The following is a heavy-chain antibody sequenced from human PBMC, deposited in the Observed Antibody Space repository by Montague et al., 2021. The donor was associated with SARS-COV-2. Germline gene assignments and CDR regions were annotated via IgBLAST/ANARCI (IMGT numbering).Heavy chain of an antibody. V-gene: IGHV4-34*01. CDR3: ARGRYSSGWYRQLNWFDS. J-gene: IGHJ5*01. CDR2: INHSGST. CDR1: GGSFSGYY. Sequence: SETLSLTCAVYGGSFSGYYWSWIRQPPGKGLEWIGEINHSGSTNYNPSLKSRVTISVDTSKNQFSLKLSSVTAADTAVYYCARGRYSSGWYRQLNWFDSWGRGTLVTVSS. D-gene: IGHD6-19*01.